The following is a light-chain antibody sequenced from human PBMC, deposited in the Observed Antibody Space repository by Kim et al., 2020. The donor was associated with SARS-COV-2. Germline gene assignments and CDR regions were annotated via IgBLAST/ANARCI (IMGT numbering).Light chain of an antibody. Sequence: PASTACRCSESLVYSDGNTYGNWFHRMLGQYQRRIIYNVSDRDSGVPDRFSGSGSGTDFTLQISRVETTEVGVYYCMKGTHWPFTFGPGTKVDIK. CDR3: MKGTHWPFT. CDR2: NVS. V-gene: IGKV2-30*01. J-gene: IGKJ3*01. CDR1: ESLVYSDGNTY.